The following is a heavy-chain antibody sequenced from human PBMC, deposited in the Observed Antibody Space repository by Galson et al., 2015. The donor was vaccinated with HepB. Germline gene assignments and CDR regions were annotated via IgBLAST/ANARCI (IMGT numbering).Heavy chain of an antibody. V-gene: IGHV3-23*01. CDR3: AKAARITVVRDPTYYFYGMDV. CDR2: ISGSGGST. Sequence: SLRLSCAASGLTFSNYAMSWVRQAPGKGLEWVSAISGSGGSTYYADSVKGRFTISRDNSKNTMYLQLNSLRAEDTAVYYCAKAARITVVRDPTYYFYGMDVWGQGTTVTVSS. CDR1: GLTFSNYA. D-gene: IGHD3-10*01. J-gene: IGHJ6*02.